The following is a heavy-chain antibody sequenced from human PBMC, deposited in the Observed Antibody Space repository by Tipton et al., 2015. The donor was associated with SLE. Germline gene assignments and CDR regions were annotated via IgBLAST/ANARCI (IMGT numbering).Heavy chain of an antibody. Sequence: TLSLICTVSGGSISSYYWSWIRQPPGKGLEWIGYIYTSGSTNYNPSLKSRVTISVDTSKNQFSLKLSSVTAADTAVYYCARRAVDYYDSSGFEDYWGQGTLVTVSS. CDR1: GGSISSYY. V-gene: IGHV4-4*08. CDR2: IYTSGST. D-gene: IGHD3-22*01. CDR3: ARRAVDYYDSSGFEDY. J-gene: IGHJ4*02.